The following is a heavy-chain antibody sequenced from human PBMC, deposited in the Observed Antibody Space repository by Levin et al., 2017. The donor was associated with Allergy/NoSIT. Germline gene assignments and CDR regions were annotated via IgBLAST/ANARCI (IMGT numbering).Heavy chain of an antibody. CDR3: AKNPCGGDCYHYFDY. CDR1: GFTFSSYA. Sequence: GGSLRLSCAASGFTFSSYAMSWVRQAPGKWLEWVSTISGSGGSTYYADSVKGRFTISRDNSKNTLYLQMNSLRAEDTAVYYCAKNPCGGDCYHYFDYWGQGTLVTVSS. J-gene: IGHJ4*02. V-gene: IGHV3-23*01. CDR2: ISGSGGST. D-gene: IGHD2-21*02.